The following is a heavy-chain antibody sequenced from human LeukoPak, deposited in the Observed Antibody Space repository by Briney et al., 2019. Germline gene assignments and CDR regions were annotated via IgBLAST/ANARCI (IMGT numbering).Heavy chain of an antibody. CDR3: ATGRDGYNLDY. CDR2: ISYDGSNK. CDR1: GFTFSSYA. J-gene: IGHJ4*02. D-gene: IGHD5-24*01. V-gene: IGHV3-30-3*01. Sequence: PGRSLRLSCVASGFTFSSYAMHWVRQAPGKGLEWVAVISYDGSNKYYADSVKGRFTISRDNSKNTLYLQMNSLRVEDTAVYYCATGRDGYNLDYWGQGTLVTVSS.